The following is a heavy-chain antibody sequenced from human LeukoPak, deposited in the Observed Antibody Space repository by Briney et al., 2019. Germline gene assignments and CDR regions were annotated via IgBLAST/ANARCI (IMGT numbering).Heavy chain of an antibody. J-gene: IGHJ4*02. Sequence: GGSLRLSCAASGFTFSSYAMSWVRQAPGKGLEWVSAISGSGGSTYCADSVKGRFTISRDNSKNTLYLQMNSLRAEDTAVYYCAKEGWVTMIVVVSTLVDYWGQGTLVTVSS. D-gene: IGHD3-22*01. CDR2: ISGSGGST. CDR1: GFTFSSYA. CDR3: AKEGWVTMIVVVSTLVDY. V-gene: IGHV3-23*01.